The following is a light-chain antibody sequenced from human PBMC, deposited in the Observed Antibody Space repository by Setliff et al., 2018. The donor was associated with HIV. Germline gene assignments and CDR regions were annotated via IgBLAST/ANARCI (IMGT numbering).Light chain of an antibody. V-gene: IGLV2-14*03. Sequence: LAQPASVSGSPGQSITISCTGTSSDVGGYNYVSWYQQHPGKAPRLMIYDVSNRPSGVSNRFSGSKSGNTASLTISGLQAEDEADYYCSSYTSSSTLGYVFGTGTRSPS. J-gene: IGLJ1*01. CDR2: DVS. CDR1: SSDVGGYNY. CDR3: SSYTSSSTLGYV.